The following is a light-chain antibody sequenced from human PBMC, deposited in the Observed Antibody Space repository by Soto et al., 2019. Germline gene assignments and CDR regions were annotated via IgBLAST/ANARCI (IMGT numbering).Light chain of an antibody. J-gene: IGLJ2*01. CDR1: SSNIGSNN. Sequence: QSVLTQTPSASGTPGQRVNISCSGSSSNIGSNNVNRYQQLPGTAPKLLIYSNNQRPSGVPDRFSGSKSGTSASLAISGLQSEDEADYYCEAWDDSLNGVVFGGGTKLTVL. V-gene: IGLV1-44*01. CDR3: EAWDDSLNGVV. CDR2: SNN.